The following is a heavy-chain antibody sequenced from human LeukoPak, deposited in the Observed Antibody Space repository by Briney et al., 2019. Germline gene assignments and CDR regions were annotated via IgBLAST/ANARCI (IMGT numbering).Heavy chain of an antibody. CDR1: GFTFSSYT. CDR3: AKDPEPYCSGGSCPGLVDY. J-gene: IGHJ4*02. CDR2: ISGSGGST. D-gene: IGHD2-15*01. V-gene: IGHV3-23*01. Sequence: GGSLRLSCAASGFTFSSYTMNWVRQAPGMGLEWVSAISGSGGSTYYADSVKGRFTISRDNSKNTLYLQMNSLRAEDTAVYYCAKDPEPYCSGGSCPGLVDYWGQGTLVTVSS.